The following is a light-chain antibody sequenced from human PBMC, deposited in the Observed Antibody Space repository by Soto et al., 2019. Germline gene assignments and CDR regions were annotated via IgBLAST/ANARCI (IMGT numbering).Light chain of an antibody. CDR2: KAS. V-gene: IGKV1-5*03. CDR3: QQYNSYPWT. Sequence: DIQLTQSPSFLSASVGDRVTITCRASQSISSWLAWYQQKPGKAPKLLIYKASSLESGVPPRFSGSGSGTEFTLTISSLQPDDFATYYCQQYNSYPWTFGQGTKVDIK. J-gene: IGKJ1*01. CDR1: QSISSW.